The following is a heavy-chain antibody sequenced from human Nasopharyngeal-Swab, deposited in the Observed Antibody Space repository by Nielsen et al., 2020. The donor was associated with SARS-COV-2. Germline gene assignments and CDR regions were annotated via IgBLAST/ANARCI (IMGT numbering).Heavy chain of an antibody. CDR3: ARDLGGGYCTTTNCPGS. Sequence: GESLKISCAVSGLTVSSTYMSWVRQAPGKGLEWVSVTEIGGITHYADSVKGRFTISRDSSTNTLYLQMNNVRAEDTAVYYCARDLGGGYCTTTNCPGSWGQGTLVTVSS. CDR1: GLTVSSTY. D-gene: IGHD2-2*01. V-gene: IGHV3-53*01. CDR2: TEIGGIT. J-gene: IGHJ1*01.